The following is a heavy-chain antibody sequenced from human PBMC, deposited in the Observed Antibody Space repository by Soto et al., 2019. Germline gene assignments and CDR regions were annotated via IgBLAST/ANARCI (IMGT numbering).Heavy chain of an antibody. J-gene: IGHJ4*02. CDR1: GASVSSGAYY. CDR2: IYYTGSS. CDR3: ARHYPIGNNWNYFDY. Sequence: SETLSLTCTVSGASVSSGAYYWSWIRQQPGKGLEWIGYIYYTGSSYYNPSLKSRVTLSVDTSKNQFSLKLTSVTAADTAVYYCARHYPIGNNWNYFDYWGQGTLVTVSS. D-gene: IGHD1-1*01. V-gene: IGHV4-31*03.